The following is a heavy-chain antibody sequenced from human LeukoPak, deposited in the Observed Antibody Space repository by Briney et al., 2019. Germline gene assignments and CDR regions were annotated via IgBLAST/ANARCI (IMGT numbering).Heavy chain of an antibody. CDR3: ARAVVVVPAAISYFDY. CDR1: GYTFTSYY. Sequence: ASVEVSCKASGYTFTSYYMHWVRQAPGQGLEWMGIINPSGGSTSYAQKFQGRVTMTRDTSTSTVYMELSSLRSEDTAVYYCARAVVVVPAAISYFDYWGQGTLVTVSS. D-gene: IGHD2-2*01. V-gene: IGHV1-46*01. CDR2: INPSGGST. J-gene: IGHJ4*02.